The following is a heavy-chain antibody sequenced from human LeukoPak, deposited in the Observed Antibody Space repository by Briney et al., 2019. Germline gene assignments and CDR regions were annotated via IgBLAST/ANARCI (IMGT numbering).Heavy chain of an antibody. D-gene: IGHD3-10*01. CDR3: ARGGNTMIRGVASTPARYHYYMDV. J-gene: IGHJ6*03. CDR1: GYTFTGYN. V-gene: IGHV1-2*02. CDR2: INPMNGDT. Sequence: ASLKVSCKVSGYTFTGYNIHWVRQAPGQGLELMGWINPMNGDTNYSQKFQGSVTMTRDTSVTTAYMELNRLTSDDTAVYYCARGGNTMIRGVASTPARYHYYMDVWGKGTSVTVSS.